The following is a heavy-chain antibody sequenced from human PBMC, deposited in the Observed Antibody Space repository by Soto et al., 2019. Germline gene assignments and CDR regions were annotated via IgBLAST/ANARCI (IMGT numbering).Heavy chain of an antibody. Sequence: QVQLVESGGGVVQPGRSLRLSCAASGFTFSSYAMHWVRQAPGKGLEWVAVISYDGSNKYYADSVKGRFTISRDNSKNPLYLQMNSLRAEDTAVYYCARDRRSGSLGLFDYWGQGTLVTVSS. CDR1: GFTFSSYA. V-gene: IGHV3-30-3*01. J-gene: IGHJ4*02. D-gene: IGHD1-26*01. CDR3: ARDRRSGSLGLFDY. CDR2: ISYDGSNK.